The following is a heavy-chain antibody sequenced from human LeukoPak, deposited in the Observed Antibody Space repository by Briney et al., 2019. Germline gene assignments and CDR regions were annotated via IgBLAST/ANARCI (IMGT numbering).Heavy chain of an antibody. CDR3: ARPQGYDYGEFDI. Sequence: GESLKISCKGSGYSLTSYWIGWVRQMAGKGLEWMGIIYPGDSDTRYSPSFQGQVTISADKSISTAYLQWSSLKASDTAMYYCARPQGYDYGEFDIWGQGTMVTVSS. CDR2: IYPGDSDT. D-gene: IGHD4-17*01. V-gene: IGHV5-51*01. J-gene: IGHJ3*02. CDR1: GYSLTSYW.